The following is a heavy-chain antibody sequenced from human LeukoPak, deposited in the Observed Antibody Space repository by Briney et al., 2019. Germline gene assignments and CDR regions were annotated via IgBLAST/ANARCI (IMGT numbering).Heavy chain of an antibody. Sequence: GGSLRLSCAASGFTFSSYRMHWVRQAPGKGLLWVSGIRFDASITTYADSVKGRFTITRDNAKNTLYLQMNSLRGEDTAVYYCVRGESSSWNAWGQGSLVIVSS. CDR1: GFTFSSYR. CDR2: IRFDASIT. D-gene: IGHD6-13*01. V-gene: IGHV3-74*01. J-gene: IGHJ5*02. CDR3: VRGESSSWNA.